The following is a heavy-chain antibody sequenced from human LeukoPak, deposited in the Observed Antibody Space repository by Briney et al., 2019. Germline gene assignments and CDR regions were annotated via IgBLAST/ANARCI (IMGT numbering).Heavy chain of an antibody. Sequence: GASVKVSCKASGYTFIDYYIIWMRQAPGRGLGYMGWITPKSGATRNGQNFQGRITMTRDTSVNTAYMDLGTMRSDDAATYFCARGSAVSCTSTSCHAPLDYWGQGTLVTVSS. CDR2: ITPKSGAT. CDR3: ARGSAVSCTSTSCHAPLDY. J-gene: IGHJ4*02. CDR1: GYTFIDYY. V-gene: IGHV1-2*02. D-gene: IGHD2-2*01.